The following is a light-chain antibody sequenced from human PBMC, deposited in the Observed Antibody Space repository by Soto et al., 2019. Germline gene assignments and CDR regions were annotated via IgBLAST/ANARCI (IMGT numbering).Light chain of an antibody. CDR1: RSNIGSNY. Sequence: QAVVTQPPSASGTPGQTVTIFCSGTRSNIGSNYIYWYQQFPGAAPKLLIYRINQRPSGVPDRFSGSKSGTSASLAISGLRSEDEADYYCAAWDDILNGPVFGGGTKVTVL. CDR3: AAWDDILNGPV. V-gene: IGLV1-47*01. J-gene: IGLJ3*02. CDR2: RIN.